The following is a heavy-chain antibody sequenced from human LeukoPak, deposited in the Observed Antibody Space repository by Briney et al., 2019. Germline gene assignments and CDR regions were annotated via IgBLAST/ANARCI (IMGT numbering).Heavy chain of an antibody. D-gene: IGHD2-2*01. J-gene: IGHJ3*02. CDR2: INHSGST. Sequence: SQTLSLTCAVSGGSISSGGYYWSWIRQPPGKGLEWIGEINHSGSTNYNPSLKSRVTISVDTSKNQFSLKLSSVTAADTAVYYCARYRGVVVPKHAFDIWGQGTMVTVSS. V-gene: IGHV4-30-2*01. CDR3: ARYRGVVVPKHAFDI. CDR1: GGSISSGGYY.